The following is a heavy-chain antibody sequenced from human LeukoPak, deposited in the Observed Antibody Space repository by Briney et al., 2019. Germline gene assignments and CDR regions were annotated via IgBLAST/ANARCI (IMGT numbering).Heavy chain of an antibody. Sequence: GGSLRLSCVASGFTFSSYVIHWVRPAPGKGLEWVAIISYAEHKKYYAYSVKGRFTISRENSNNALYLQMNSLITEHTAVYYCARELTGYFDFWGQGTLVTVSS. V-gene: IGHV3-30-3*01. J-gene: IGHJ4*02. D-gene: IGHD7-27*01. CDR1: GFTFSSYV. CDR3: ARELTGYFDF. CDR2: ISYAEHKK.